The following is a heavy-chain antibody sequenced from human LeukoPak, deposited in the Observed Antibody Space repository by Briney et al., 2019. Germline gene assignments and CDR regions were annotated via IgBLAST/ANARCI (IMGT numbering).Heavy chain of an antibody. CDR1: GGSFSGYY. CDR3: ARVPITMIVVDI. CDR2: INHSGST. V-gene: IGHV4-34*01. J-gene: IGHJ3*02. Sequence: SETLSLTCAVYGGSFSGYYWSWIRQPPGKGLEWIGEINHSGSTNYIPSLKSRVTISVDTSKNQFSLKLSSVTAADTAVYYCARVPITMIVVDIWGQGTMVTVSS. D-gene: IGHD3-22*01.